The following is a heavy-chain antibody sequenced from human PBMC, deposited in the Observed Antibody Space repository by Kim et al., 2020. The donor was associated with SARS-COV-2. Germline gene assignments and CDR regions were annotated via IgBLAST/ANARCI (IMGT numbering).Heavy chain of an antibody. CDR3: AKDQGSSGGTPGEGYFDY. J-gene: IGHJ4*02. CDR2: ISYDGSNK. Sequence: GGSLRLSCAASGFTFSSYGMHWVRQAPGKGLEWVAVISYDGSNKYYADSVKGRFTISRDNSKNTLYLQMNSLRAEDTAVYYCAKDQGSSGGTPGEGYFDYWGQGTLVTVSS. CDR1: GFTFSSYG. V-gene: IGHV3-30*18. D-gene: IGHD6-19*01.